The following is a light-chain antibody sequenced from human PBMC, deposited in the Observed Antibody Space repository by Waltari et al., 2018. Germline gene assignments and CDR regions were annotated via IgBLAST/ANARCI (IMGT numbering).Light chain of an antibody. CDR1: GSNIGPGND. CDR2: GSS. CDR3: QSYDTSLSVV. V-gene: IGLV1-40*01. Sequence: QSVLTQPPSVSGAPGQRVPIPCTGSGSNIGPGNDVPWYQQRPRAAPKRLIYGSSTRPLGVPDRFFGSTSGTSASLAITGLQAEDEADYYCQSYDTSLSVVFGGGTKLTVL. J-gene: IGLJ3*02.